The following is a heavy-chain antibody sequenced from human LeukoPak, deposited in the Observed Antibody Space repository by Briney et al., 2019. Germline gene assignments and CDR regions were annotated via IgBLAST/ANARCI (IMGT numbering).Heavy chain of an antibody. CDR2: INAGKGNT. CDR3: ASSTRYCSSTSCYGYYGMDV. Sequence: ASVKVSCKASGYTFTSYAMHWVRQAPGQRLEWMGWINAGKGNTKYSQKFQGRVTITRDTSASTAYMELSSLRSEDSAVYYCASSTRYCSSTSCYGYYGMDVWGQGTTVTVSS. D-gene: IGHD2-2*01. V-gene: IGHV1-3*01. CDR1: GYTFTSYA. J-gene: IGHJ6*02.